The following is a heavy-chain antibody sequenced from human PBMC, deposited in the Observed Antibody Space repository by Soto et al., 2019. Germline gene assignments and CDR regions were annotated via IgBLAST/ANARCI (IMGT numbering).Heavy chain of an antibody. CDR3: ARSGYDYARLPAS. J-gene: IGHJ5*02. Sequence: GASVKVSCKASGYTFTSYAMHWVRQAPGQRLEWMGWINAGNGNTKYSQKFQGRVTITRDTSASTAYMELSSLRSEDTAVYYCARSGYDYARLPASWGQGTLVPVSS. CDR1: GYTFTSYA. V-gene: IGHV1-3*01. D-gene: IGHD5-12*01. CDR2: INAGNGNT.